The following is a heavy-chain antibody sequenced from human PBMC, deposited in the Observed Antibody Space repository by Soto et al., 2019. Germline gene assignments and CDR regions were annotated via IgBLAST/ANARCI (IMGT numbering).Heavy chain of an antibody. Sequence: EVQLVESGGGLAQPGGSIRLSCVASGFTFSYYEMNWVRQAPGKGLEWISYITSSGDRAQYADSVKGRFTISRDNTKNLLYLQMTSLSAEDTGLYYCARDIFDNWGQGTLVTVSS. CDR2: ITSSGDRA. CDR3: ARDIFDN. V-gene: IGHV3-48*03. J-gene: IGHJ4*02. CDR1: GFTFSYYE.